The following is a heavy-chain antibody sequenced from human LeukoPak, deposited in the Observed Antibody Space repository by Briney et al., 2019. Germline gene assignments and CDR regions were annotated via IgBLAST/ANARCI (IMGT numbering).Heavy chain of an antibody. CDR1: GGSFSGYY. J-gene: IGHJ5*02. D-gene: IGHD2-15*01. Sequence: KPSETLSLTCAVYGGSFSGYYWSWIRQPPGKGLXXXXXXXXXGSTNYNPSLKSRVTISVDTSKNQFSLKLRSVTAADTAVYYCPRVPIVVVVAATLKSDWFDPWGQGTLVTVSS. CDR2: XXXXGST. V-gene: IGHV4-34*01. CDR3: PRVPIVVVVAATLKSDWFDP.